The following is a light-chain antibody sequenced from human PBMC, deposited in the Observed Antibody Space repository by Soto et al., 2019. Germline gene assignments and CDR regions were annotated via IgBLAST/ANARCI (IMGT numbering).Light chain of an antibody. V-gene: IGKV2-28*01. CDR1: QSLLHSNGYNY. CDR3: MQALQTPPT. Sequence: DIVMTQSPLSLPVTPGEPASISCRSSQSLLHSNGYNYLDWYLQKPGQSPQLLIYLGSNRASGVPDRLSGSGSGTDFTLKISRVEAEDVGVYYCMQALQTPPTFGQGPKLEIK. J-gene: IGKJ2*01. CDR2: LGS.